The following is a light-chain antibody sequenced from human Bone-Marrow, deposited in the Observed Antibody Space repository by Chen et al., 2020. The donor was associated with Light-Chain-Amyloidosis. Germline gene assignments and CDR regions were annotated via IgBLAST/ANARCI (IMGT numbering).Light chain of an antibody. V-gene: IGLV7-43*01. CDR3: LLYYAGAWV. J-gene: IGLJ3*02. Sequence: QTVVPQEPSLTVSPGGPVTLTWASSTGAVTGGYYPNWFQQKPGQAPRALIYSTDNKHSWTPDRISGSLLGGKAALSLSAVLPEDEAEYYCLLYYAGAWVFGGGTKLPVL. CDR2: STD. CDR1: TGAVTGGYY.